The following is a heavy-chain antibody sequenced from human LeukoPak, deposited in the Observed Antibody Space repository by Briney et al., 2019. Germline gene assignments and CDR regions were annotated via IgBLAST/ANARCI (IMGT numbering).Heavy chain of an antibody. J-gene: IGHJ6*03. D-gene: IGHD3-16*01. CDR3: ARRAGLWDYSNYVYNYYMDV. V-gene: IGHV3-7*01. CDR2: IKEDGGGK. Sequence: GGSLRLSCAASGFTFSHYWMSWVRQAPGKGLEWVANIKEDGGGKYYVDSVKGRFTISRDNAKNSVSLHMNSLRAEDTAVFYCARRAGLWDYSNYVYNYYMDVWGRGTSVTVSS. CDR1: GFTFSHYW.